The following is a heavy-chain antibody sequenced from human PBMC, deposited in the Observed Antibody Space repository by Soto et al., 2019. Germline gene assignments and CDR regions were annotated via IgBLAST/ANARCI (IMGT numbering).Heavy chain of an antibody. CDR3: SRAVYYDSSVIDY. V-gene: IGHV5-10-1*01. J-gene: IGHJ4*02. Sequence: GESLKISCKGSGYSFTSYWISWVRQMPGKGLEWMGRIDTSDSYTNYSPSFQGHVTISADKSISTAYLQWSSLKASYTAMYYCSRAVYYDSSVIDYWGQGTLVTVSS. D-gene: IGHD3-22*01. CDR2: IDTSDSYT. CDR1: GYSFTSYW.